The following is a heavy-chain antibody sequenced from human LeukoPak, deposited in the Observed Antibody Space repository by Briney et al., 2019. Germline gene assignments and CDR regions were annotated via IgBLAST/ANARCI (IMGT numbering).Heavy chain of an antibody. CDR2: IYHSGST. V-gene: IGHV4-38-2*02. CDR1: GYSISSGYY. J-gene: IGHJ3*02. CDR3: ARGGGWSITMIAPAFDI. Sequence: PSETLSLTCTVSGYSISSGYYWGWIRPPPGKGLEWIGSIYHSGSTYYNPSLKSRVTISVDTSKNQFSLKLSSVTAADTAVYYCARGGGWSITMIAPAFDIWGQGTMVTVSS. D-gene: IGHD3-22*01.